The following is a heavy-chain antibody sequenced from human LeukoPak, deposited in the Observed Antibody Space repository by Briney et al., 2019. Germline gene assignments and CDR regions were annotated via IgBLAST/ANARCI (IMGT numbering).Heavy chain of an antibody. Sequence: GASVKVSCKASGFTFTSSAVQWVRQARGQRLEWIGWIVVGSGNTNYAQKFQERVTITRDMSTSTAYMELSSLRSEDTAVYYCAAAAGLDISWYFDLWGRGTLVTVSS. CDR1: GFTFTSSA. V-gene: IGHV1-58*01. D-gene: IGHD2-2*03. J-gene: IGHJ2*01. CDR3: AAAAGLDISWYFDL. CDR2: IVVGSGNT.